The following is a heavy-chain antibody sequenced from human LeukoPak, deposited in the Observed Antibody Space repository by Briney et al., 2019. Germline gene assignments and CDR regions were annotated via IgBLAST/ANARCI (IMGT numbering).Heavy chain of an antibody. Sequence: SETLSLTCTVSGGSINSYYWNWIRQPPGKGLEWIGSIYYSGSTYYNPSLKSRVTISVDTSKNQFSLKLSSVTAADTAVYYCARDRSYTHNWFDPWGQGTLVTVSS. J-gene: IGHJ5*02. V-gene: IGHV4-39*07. CDR3: ARDRSYTHNWFDP. CDR1: GGSINSYY. CDR2: IYYSGST. D-gene: IGHD3-10*01.